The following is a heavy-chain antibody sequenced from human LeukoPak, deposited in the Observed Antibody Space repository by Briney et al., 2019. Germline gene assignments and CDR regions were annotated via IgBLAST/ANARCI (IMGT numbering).Heavy chain of an antibody. CDR1: GYTLTSYD. J-gene: IGHJ5*02. CDR2: MHTKSGNT. V-gene: IGHV1-8*01. Sequence: GASVKVSCKASGYTLTSYDINWVRQANGQGLEWMGWMHTKSGNTGYTQKFQGRVTMTRNTSISTAYMELSSLRSEDTAVYYCARGQQLHFTLNWFDPWGQGTLVTVSS. CDR3: ARGQQLHFTLNWFDP. D-gene: IGHD6-13*01.